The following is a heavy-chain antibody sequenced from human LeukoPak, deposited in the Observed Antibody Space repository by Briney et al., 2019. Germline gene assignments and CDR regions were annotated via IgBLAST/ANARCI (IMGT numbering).Heavy chain of an antibody. CDR2: ISYSGST. CDR1: GGSISSYY. V-gene: IGHV4-59*01. D-gene: IGHD2-2*01. CDR3: ARTSTSFDD. Sequence: SETLSLTCTVSGGSISSYYWSWIRQPPGKGLEWIGYISYSGSTNYNPSLKSRVTISVDMSRNQFSLDLSSVTTADTAVYYCARTSTSFDDWGQGTLVTVSS. J-gene: IGHJ4*02.